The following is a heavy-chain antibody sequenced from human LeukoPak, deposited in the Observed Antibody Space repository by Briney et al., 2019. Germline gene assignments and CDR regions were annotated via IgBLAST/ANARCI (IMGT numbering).Heavy chain of an antibody. CDR3: ASMVRGVITRSFDY. J-gene: IGHJ4*02. CDR2: IRYDGSNK. Sequence: GGSLRLSCAASGFTFSSYGMHWVRQAPGKGLEWVAFIRYDGSNKYYADSVKGRSTISRDNSKNTLYLQMNSLRAEDTAVYYCASMVRGVITRSFDYWGQGTLVTVSS. CDR1: GFTFSSYG. D-gene: IGHD3-10*01. V-gene: IGHV3-30*02.